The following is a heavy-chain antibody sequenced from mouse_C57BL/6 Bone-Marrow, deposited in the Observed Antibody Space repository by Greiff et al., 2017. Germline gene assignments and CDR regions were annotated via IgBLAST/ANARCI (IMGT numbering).Heavy chain of an antibody. D-gene: IGHD1-1*01. CDR1: GFTFSDYY. J-gene: IGHJ4*01. V-gene: IGHV5-12*01. CDR3: ARQDYYGSSQYYYAMDY. Sequence: EVQRVESGGGLVQPGGSLKLSCAASGFTFSDYYMYWVRQTPEKRLEWVAYISNGGGSTYYPDTVKGRFTISRDNAKNTLYLQMSRLKSEDTAMYYGARQDYYGSSQYYYAMDYWGQGTSVTVSS. CDR2: ISNGGGST.